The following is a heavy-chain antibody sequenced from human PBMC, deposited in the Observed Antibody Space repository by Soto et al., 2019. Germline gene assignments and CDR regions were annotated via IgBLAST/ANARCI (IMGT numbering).Heavy chain of an antibody. D-gene: IGHD2-15*01. CDR2: IRSKGNNYGT. Sequence: GGSLRLSCAASGFTFSDSAIHWVRQASGKGLEWVGRIRSKGNNYGTAYTASGKGRLSISSDDSRNMAYLQMNSLQIEDTAVYYCTVRFCSGGTCYADYWGHGTLVTVSS. V-gene: IGHV3-73*01. CDR3: TVRFCSGGTCYADY. CDR1: GFTFSDSA. J-gene: IGHJ4*01.